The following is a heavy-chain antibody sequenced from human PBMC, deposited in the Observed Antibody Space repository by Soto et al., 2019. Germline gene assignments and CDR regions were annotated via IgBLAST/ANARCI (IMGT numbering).Heavy chain of an antibody. V-gene: IGHV1-3*01. Sequence: VQLVQSGAEVKKPGASVKVSCKASGYTFTSYAMHWVRQAPGQRLEWMGWINAGNGNTKYSQKFQGRVTITRDTSASTAYMELSSLRSEDTAVYYCARRISYDFWSGYFSWGQGTLVTVSS. CDR1: GYTFTSYA. CDR3: ARRISYDFWSGYFS. J-gene: IGHJ4*02. CDR2: INAGNGNT. D-gene: IGHD3-3*01.